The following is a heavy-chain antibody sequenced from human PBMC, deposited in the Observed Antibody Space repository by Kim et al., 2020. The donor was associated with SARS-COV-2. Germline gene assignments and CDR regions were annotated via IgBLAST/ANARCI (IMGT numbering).Heavy chain of an antibody. Sequence: YADSMKGRFTISRDNSKNTVYLQMSSLRVEDTAVYYCAKVSGGSYDYWGQGTQVTVSS. D-gene: IGHD1-26*01. V-gene: IGHV3-23*01. CDR3: AKVSGGSYDY. J-gene: IGHJ4*02.